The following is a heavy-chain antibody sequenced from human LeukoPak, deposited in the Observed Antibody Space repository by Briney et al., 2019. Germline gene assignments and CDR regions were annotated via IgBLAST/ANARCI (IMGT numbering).Heavy chain of an antibody. J-gene: IGHJ5*02. CDR2: INPNSGGT. CDR3: ARDLGVRGVITNWFDP. CDR1: GYTFTGYY. Sequence: EASVKVSCKASGYTFTGYYMHWVRQAPGQGLEWMGWINPNSGGTNYAQKFQGRVTMTRDTSISTAYMELSRLRSDDTAVYYCARDLGVRGVITNWFDPWGQGTLVTVSS. V-gene: IGHV1-2*02. D-gene: IGHD3-10*01.